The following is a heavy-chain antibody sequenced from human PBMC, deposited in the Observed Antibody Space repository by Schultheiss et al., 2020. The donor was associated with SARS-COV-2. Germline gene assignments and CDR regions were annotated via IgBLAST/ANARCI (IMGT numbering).Heavy chain of an antibody. D-gene: IGHD3-22*01. CDR1: GFTFSDYY. J-gene: IGHJ6*02. Sequence: GGSLRLSCAASGFTFSDYYMSWIRQAPGKGLEWVSYISSSGSTIYYADSVKGRFTISRDNAKNSLYLQMNSLRAEDTAVYYCARERGYDSSVYYYYGMDVWGQGTTVTVSS. CDR3: ARERGYDSSVYYYYGMDV. CDR2: ISSSGSTI. V-gene: IGHV3-11*04.